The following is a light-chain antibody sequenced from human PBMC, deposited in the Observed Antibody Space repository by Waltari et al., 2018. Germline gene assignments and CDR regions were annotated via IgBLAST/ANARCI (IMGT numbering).Light chain of an antibody. CDR2: GAA. CDR3: QQYNSWPPYT. V-gene: IGKV3-15*01. Sequence: EIVMTQSPATLSVSPGERATLSCRASQSVSSNLAWYQQKPGQAPRLLIYGAATRATGIPARFSGSGSGTEFTLTISGLQSEEFAVYYCQQYNSWPPYTFGQGTKLEI. J-gene: IGKJ2*01. CDR1: QSVSSN.